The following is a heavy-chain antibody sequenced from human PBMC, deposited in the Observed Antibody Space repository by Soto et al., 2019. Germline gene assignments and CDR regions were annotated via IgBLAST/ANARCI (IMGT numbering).Heavy chain of an antibody. V-gene: IGHV1-69*13. CDR1: GGTFSSYA. CDR3: ARWYYYGSGSPQTPFDY. Sequence: GASVKVSCKASGGTFSSYAISWVRQAPGQGLEWMGGIIPIFGTANYAQKFQGRVTITADESTSTAYMELSSLRSEDTAVYYCARWYYYGSGSPQTPFDYWGQGTPVTVSS. CDR2: IIPIFGTA. D-gene: IGHD3-10*01. J-gene: IGHJ4*02.